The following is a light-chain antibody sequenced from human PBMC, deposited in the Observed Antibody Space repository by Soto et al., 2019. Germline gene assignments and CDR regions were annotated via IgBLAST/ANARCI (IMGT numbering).Light chain of an antibody. J-gene: IGKJ1*01. Sequence: EIVITQSPATLSVSPGERAPLSCRSSQSVSSNLAWSQQKPGQAPRLLIYGATTMATGIPARFSGSGSGTEFTLTISRLQYEDFAVYDCQKYNNWPRTFGQGTKVEIK. CDR2: GAT. CDR3: QKYNNWPRT. V-gene: IGKV3-15*01. CDR1: QSVSSN.